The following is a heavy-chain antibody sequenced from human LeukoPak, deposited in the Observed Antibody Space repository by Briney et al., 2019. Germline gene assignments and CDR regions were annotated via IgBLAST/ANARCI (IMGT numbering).Heavy chain of an antibody. CDR2: INSDGSST. V-gene: IGHV3-74*01. D-gene: IGHD6-19*01. CDR1: GFIFSSYW. J-gene: IGHJ5*02. Sequence: GGSLRLSCAASGFIFSSYWMHWVRQAPGKGLVWVSRINSDGSSTSYADSVKGRFTISRDNAKNTLYLQMNSLRAEDTAVYYCASPGYSSGWYWFDPWGQGTLVTVSS. CDR3: ASPGYSSGWYWFDP.